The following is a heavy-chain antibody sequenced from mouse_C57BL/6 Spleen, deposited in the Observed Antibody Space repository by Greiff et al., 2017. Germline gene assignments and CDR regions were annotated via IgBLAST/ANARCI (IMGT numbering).Heavy chain of an antibody. CDR3: ARYEYDVYYAMDY. Sequence: VQLQQPGAELVKPGASVKLSCKASGYTFTSYWMHWVKQRPGRGLEWIGRIDPDSGGTKYNQKFKGKATLTVDKPSSTAYMQLSSLTSEDSAVYYCARYEYDVYYAMDYWGQGTSVTVSS. D-gene: IGHD2-4*01. J-gene: IGHJ4*01. V-gene: IGHV1-72*01. CDR1: GYTFTSYW. CDR2: IDPDSGGT.